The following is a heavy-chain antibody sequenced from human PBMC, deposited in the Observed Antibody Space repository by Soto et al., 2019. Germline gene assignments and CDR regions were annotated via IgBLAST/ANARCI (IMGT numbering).Heavy chain of an antibody. CDR3: ARDPKRTTGTTGAGWFDP. Sequence: ASVKVSCKASGYTFTSYGISWVRQAPGQGLERIGWISAYNGNTNYAQKLQGRVTMTTDTSTSTAYMELRSLRSDDTAVYYCARDPKRTTGTTGAGWFDPWSQGTLVIVSS. CDR2: ISAYNGNT. J-gene: IGHJ5*02. CDR1: GYTFTSYG. D-gene: IGHD1-1*01. V-gene: IGHV1-18*01.